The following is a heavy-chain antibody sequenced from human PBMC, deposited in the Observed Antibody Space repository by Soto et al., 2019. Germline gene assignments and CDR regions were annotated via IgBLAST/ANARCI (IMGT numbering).Heavy chain of an antibody. CDR3: AKDQSGYDHYAMDV. D-gene: IGHD3-3*01. V-gene: IGHV3-30*18. CDR1: GFTFSSYG. J-gene: IGHJ6*02. CDR2: ISYDGTNR. Sequence: QVQLVESGGGVVQPGRSLRLSCAASGFTFSSYGMHWVRQAPGKGLEWVAVISYDGTNRNHADSVKGRFTISRDKSKNTLHLQMNSLISEDTAVYYCAKDQSGYDHYAMDVWGQGTAVTVSS.